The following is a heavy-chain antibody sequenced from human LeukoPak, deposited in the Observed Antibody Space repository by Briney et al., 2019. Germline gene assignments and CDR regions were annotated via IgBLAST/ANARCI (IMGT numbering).Heavy chain of an antibody. CDR2: MNPNSGNT. Sequence: GASVKVSCKASGYTFTSYDINWVRQATGQGLEWMGWMNPNSGNTGYAQKFQGRVTMTRNTSISTAYMELSSLRSEDTAVYYCARDGPRTGVYYYYYGMDVWGQGTTVTVSS. J-gene: IGHJ6*02. V-gene: IGHV1-8*01. CDR1: GYTFTSYD. CDR3: ARDGPRTGVYYYYYGMDV.